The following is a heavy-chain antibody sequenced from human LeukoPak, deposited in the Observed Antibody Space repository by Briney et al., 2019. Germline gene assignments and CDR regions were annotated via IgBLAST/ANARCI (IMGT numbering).Heavy chain of an antibody. D-gene: IGHD5-12*01. CDR3: ARGITDYSGYDY. V-gene: IGHV3-66*01. CDR1: GFSVSSYY. CDR2: FYNSDFT. Sequence: GGSLRLSCAASGFSVSSYYMSWVRQAPGKGLEWVSVFYNSDFTCHADSVKGRFSISRDNSKNMLYLQMNSLRVEDAAVYFCARGITDYSGYDYWGQGTLVTVSS. J-gene: IGHJ4*02.